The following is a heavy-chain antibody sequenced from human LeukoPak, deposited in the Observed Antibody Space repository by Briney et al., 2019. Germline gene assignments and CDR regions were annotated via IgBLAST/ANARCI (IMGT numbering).Heavy chain of an antibody. CDR2: IYYSGST. D-gene: IGHD4-17*01. CDR3: ARHRGYGDYAFDI. CDR1: GGSISSSSYY. Sequence: SETLSLTCTVSGGSISSSSYYWGWIRQPPGKGLEWIGSIYYSGSTYYNPSLKSRVTISVDTSKNQFSLKLSSVTAADTAVYYCARHRGYGDYAFDIWGQGTMVTVSS. V-gene: IGHV4-39*01. J-gene: IGHJ3*02.